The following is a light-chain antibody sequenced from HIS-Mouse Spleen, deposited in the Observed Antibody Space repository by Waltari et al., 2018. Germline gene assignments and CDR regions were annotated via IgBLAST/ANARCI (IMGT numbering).Light chain of an antibody. CDR2: EVS. CDR1: TSDVGGYTS. J-gene: IGLJ1*01. CDR3: SSYTSSSTYV. Sequence: QSALTQPPSLSGYPGQSITLSCTGTTSDVGGYTSVSWYQQHPGKAPKLMIYEVSNRPSGVSNRFSGSKSGNTASLTISGLQAEDEADYYCSSYTSSSTYVFGTGTKVTVL. V-gene: IGLV2-14*01.